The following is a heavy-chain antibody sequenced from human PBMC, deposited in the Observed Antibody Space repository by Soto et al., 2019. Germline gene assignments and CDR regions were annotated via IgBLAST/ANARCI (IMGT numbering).Heavy chain of an antibody. CDR2: ISYDGSNK. J-gene: IGHJ4*02. CDR3: AREYGYNYGTFDY. CDR1: GFTFSTYA. Sequence: QVQLVESGGGVVQPGRSLRLSCAASGFTFSTYAMHWVRQAPGKGLEWVAVISYDGSNKYYADSVKGRFTISRDNSKNTLYLQMNNLRVEDPALYYCAREYGYNYGTFDYWGQGTLVTVSS. V-gene: IGHV3-30-3*01. D-gene: IGHD5-18*01.